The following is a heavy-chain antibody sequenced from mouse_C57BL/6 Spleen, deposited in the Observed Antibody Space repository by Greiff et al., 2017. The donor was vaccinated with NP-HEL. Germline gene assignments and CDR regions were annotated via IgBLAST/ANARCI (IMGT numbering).Heavy chain of an antibody. V-gene: IGHV1-50*01. D-gene: IGHD5-5*01. CDR1: GYTFTSYW. Sequence: VQLQQPGAELVKPGASVKLSCKASGYTFTSYWMQWVTQRPGQGLEWIGEIDPSDSYTNSNQKFKGQATLTVDTSSSTAYMQLSSLTSEDSAVYYCARTTQGYYAMDYWGQGTSVTVSS. CDR2: IDPSDSYT. J-gene: IGHJ4*01. CDR3: ARTTQGYYAMDY.